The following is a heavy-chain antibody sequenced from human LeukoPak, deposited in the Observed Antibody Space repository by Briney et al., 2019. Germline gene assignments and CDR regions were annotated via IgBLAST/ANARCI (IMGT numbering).Heavy chain of an antibody. CDR3: ARMRQRLVPADFDY. J-gene: IGHJ4*02. Sequence: SVKVSCKASGGTFSSYAISWVRQAPGQGLEWMGRIIPILGIANYAQKFQGRVTMTRDTSISTAYMELSRLRSDDTAVYYCARMRQRLVPADFDYWGQGTLVTVSS. V-gene: IGHV1-69*04. CDR2: IIPILGIA. D-gene: IGHD6-13*01. CDR1: GGTFSSYA.